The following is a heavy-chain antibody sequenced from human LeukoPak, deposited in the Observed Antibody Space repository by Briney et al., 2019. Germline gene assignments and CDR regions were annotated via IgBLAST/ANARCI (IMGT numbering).Heavy chain of an antibody. Sequence: GGSLRLSCAASRFTFNSYGMHWVRQAPGKGLEWVAVIWYDGSNKYYADSVKGRFTISRDNSKNTLYLQMNSLRAEDTAVYYCARSRSGYGSFGYWGQGTLVTVSS. V-gene: IGHV3-33*08. CDR3: ARSRSGYGSFGY. CDR2: IWYDGSNK. CDR1: RFTFNSYG. D-gene: IGHD5-12*01. J-gene: IGHJ4*02.